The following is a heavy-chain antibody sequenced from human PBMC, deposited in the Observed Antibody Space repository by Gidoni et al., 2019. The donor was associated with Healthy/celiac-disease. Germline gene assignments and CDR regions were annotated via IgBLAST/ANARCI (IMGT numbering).Heavy chain of an antibody. D-gene: IGHD1-26*01. V-gene: IGHV3-30-3*01. J-gene: IGHJ4*02. CDR2: ISYDGSNK. Sequence: QVQLVESGGGEVQPGRSLRLSCAASGFTFSSYAMHWVRQAPGKGLEWVAVISYDGSNKYYADSVKGRFTISRDNSKNTLYLQMNSLRAEDTAVYYCARVIVGATNGYFDYWGQGTLVTVSS. CDR1: GFTFSSYA. CDR3: ARVIVGATNGYFDY.